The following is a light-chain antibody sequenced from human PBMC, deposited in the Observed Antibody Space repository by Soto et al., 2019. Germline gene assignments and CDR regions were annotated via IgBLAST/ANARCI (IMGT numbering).Light chain of an antibody. CDR2: KAS. CDR3: QQYNSYSST. J-gene: IGKJ1*01. V-gene: IGKV1-5*03. CDR1: QSISSW. Sequence: DIQMTQSPSTLSASVGDRVTITCRASQSISSWLAWYQQKPGKAPKLLIYKASSLESGVPSRFSGSGSGTEFTLTISSLQPDDLATYYCQQYNSYSSTFGQGTRWIS.